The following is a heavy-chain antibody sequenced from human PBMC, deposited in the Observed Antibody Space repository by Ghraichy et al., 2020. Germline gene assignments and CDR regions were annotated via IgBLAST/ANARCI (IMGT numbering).Heavy chain of an antibody. D-gene: IGHD6-13*01. CDR2: INSDGSST. CDR3: ARAVSSSYNWFDP. V-gene: IGHV3-74*01. CDR1: GFTFSSYW. J-gene: IGHJ5*02. Sequence: GESLNISCAASGFTFSSYWMHWVRQAPGKGLVWVSRINSDGSSTSYADSVKGRFTISRDNAKNTLYLQMNSLRAEDTAVYYCARAVSSSYNWFDPWGQGTLVTVSS.